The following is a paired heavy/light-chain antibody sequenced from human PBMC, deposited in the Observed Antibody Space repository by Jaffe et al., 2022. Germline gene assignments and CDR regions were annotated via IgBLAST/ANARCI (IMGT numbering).Light chain of an antibody. CDR3: QVWDSSSDYWV. J-gene: IGLJ3*02. V-gene: IGLV3-21*02. CDR1: NIGSKS. CDR2: DDS. Sequence: SYVLTQPPSVSVAPGQTARITCGGNNIGSKSVHWYQQKPGQAPVLVVYDDSDRPSGIPERFSGSNSGNTATLTISRVEAGDEADYYCQVWDSSSDYWVFGGGTKLSVL.
Heavy chain of an antibody. V-gene: IGHV1-69-2*01. Sequence: EVQLIQSGAEVKKPGTTVKISCKVSGYTFSDFYMHWVQQAPGKGLEWMGLVDPEDAQTTYAENFQGRVTITADTSTETAYMELSSLRSEDTAVYYCATAPGLYTSGADYFDNWGQGTLVTVSS. CDR1: GYTFSDFY. CDR3: ATAPGLYTSGADYFDN. J-gene: IGHJ4*02. CDR2: VDPEDAQT. D-gene: IGHD6-19*01.